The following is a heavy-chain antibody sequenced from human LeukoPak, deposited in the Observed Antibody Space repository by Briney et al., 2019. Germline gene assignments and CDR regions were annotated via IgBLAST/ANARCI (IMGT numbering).Heavy chain of an antibody. J-gene: IGHJ4*02. CDR1: GFTFSSYG. CDR2: IRYDGSNK. D-gene: IGHD6-19*01. CDR3: AKDLPVAGTRPLDY. Sequence: GGSLRLSCAASGFTFSSYGMHWVRQAPGKGLEWVALIRYDGSNKYYAYSVNARFTISRDNPKTPLFLQMNSLRAEDTAVSYCAKDLPVAGTRPLDYWGQGTLVTVSS. V-gene: IGHV3-30*02.